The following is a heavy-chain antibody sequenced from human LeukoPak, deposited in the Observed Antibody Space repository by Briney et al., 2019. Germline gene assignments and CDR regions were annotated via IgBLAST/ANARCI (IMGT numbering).Heavy chain of an antibody. V-gene: IGHV3-21*01. CDR3: ARRGKADYYYGSGNDDDAFDI. J-gene: IGHJ3*02. D-gene: IGHD3-10*01. CDR1: GFTFSSYS. Sequence: GGSLRLSCAASGFTFSSYSMNWVRQAPGKGLEWVSSISSSSSYIYYADSVKGRFTISRDNAKNSLYLQMNSLRAEDTAVYYCARRGKADYYYGSGNDDDAFDIWGQGTMVTVSS. CDR2: ISSSSSYI.